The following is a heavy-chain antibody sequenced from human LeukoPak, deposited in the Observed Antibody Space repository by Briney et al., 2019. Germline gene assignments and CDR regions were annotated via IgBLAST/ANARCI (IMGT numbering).Heavy chain of an antibody. CDR3: ASIAYTGSYYFDY. CDR2: IYHTGST. J-gene: IGHJ4*02. Sequence: PSETLSLTCAVSGGSFSSYYWNWIRQPPGKGLEWIGEIYHTGSTNYNPSLKSRVTISVDTSKNQFSLRLSSVTAADTAVYYCASIAYTGSYYFDYWGQGTLVTVSS. D-gene: IGHD1-26*01. V-gene: IGHV4-34*01. CDR1: GGSFSSYY.